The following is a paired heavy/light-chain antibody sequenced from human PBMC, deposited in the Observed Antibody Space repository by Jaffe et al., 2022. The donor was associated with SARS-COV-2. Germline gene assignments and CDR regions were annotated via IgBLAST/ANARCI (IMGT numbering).Light chain of an antibody. J-gene: IGKJ4*01. V-gene: IGKV3-20*01. CDR2: GAS. CDR3: QQYGRGLT. CDR1: QSVSSSY. Sequence: EIVLTQSPGTLSLSPGERATLSCRASQSVSSSYLAWYQQKPGQAPRLLIYGASSRATGIPDRFSGSGSGTDFTLTISRLEPEDFAVYYCQQYGRGLTFGGGTKVEIK.
Heavy chain of an antibody. CDR1: GGSISSGDYY. J-gene: IGHJ4*02. D-gene: IGHD1-26*01. CDR2: IYYSGST. CDR3: ARVTSYFYYFDY. Sequence: QVQLQESGPGLVKPSQTLSLTCTVSGGSISSGDYYWSWIRQPPGKGLEWIGYIYYSGSTYYNPSLKSRVTISVDTSKNQFSLKLSSVTAADTAVYYCARVTSYFYYFDYWGQGTLVTVSS. V-gene: IGHV4-30-4*01.